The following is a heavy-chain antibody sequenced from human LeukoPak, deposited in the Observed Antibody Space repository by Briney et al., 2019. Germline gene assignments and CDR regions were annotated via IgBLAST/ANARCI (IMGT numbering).Heavy chain of an antibody. D-gene: IGHD2-2*01. CDR3: ATDLYCSSTSCSLLGYAWGSYYYYGMDV. V-gene: IGHV1-18*01. Sequence: ASVKVSCKASGYTFTSYGISWVRQAPGQGLEWMGWISAYNGNTNYAQKLQGKVTMTTDTSTSTAYMELRSLRSDDTAVYYCATDLYCSSTSCSLLGYAWGSYYYYGMDVWGQGTTVTVSS. CDR1: GYTFTSYG. CDR2: ISAYNGNT. J-gene: IGHJ6*02.